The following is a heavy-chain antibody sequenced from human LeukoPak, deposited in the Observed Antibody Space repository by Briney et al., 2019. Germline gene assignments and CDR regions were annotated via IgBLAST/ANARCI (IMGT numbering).Heavy chain of an antibody. J-gene: IGHJ4*02. CDR2: IYYSGST. V-gene: IGHV4-39*07. CDR3: ARVQKSRGYYYDSSGLIDY. Sequence: PSETLSLTCTVSGGSISSSSSYWGWIRQPPGKGLEWIGSIYYSGSTYYNPSLKSRVTISVDTSKNQFSLKLSSVTAADTAVYYCARVQKSRGYYYDSSGLIDYWGQGTLVTVSS. CDR1: GGSISSSSSY. D-gene: IGHD3-22*01.